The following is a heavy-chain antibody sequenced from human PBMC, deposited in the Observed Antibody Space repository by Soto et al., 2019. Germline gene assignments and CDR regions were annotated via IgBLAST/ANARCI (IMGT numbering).Heavy chain of an antibody. J-gene: IGHJ5*02. CDR3: ATQEVGGTYVYTFDP. D-gene: IGHD1-26*01. V-gene: IGHV4-39*01. CDR2: IYYGGST. CDR1: GGSITSSSYY. Sequence: SETLSLTCTVSGGSITSSSYYWGWIRQPPGKGLEWIGCIYYGGSTYYNPSLKSRVTISVDTSKNQFSLKLSSVTAADTAVYYCATQEVGGTYVYTFDPWGQGTLVTVSS.